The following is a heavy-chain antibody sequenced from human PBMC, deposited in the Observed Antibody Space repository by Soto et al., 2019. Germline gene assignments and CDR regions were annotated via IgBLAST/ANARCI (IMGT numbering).Heavy chain of an antibody. Sequence: GESLKISFKGSGHSFTNYLICWVRQMPVKGLEWMGIIYPGDSDTRYTPSFQGQVTISADKSISTAYLQWSSLKASDTAIYYCARHRNNDFWNDAAEDAFDIWGQGTMFTVSS. V-gene: IGHV5-51*01. D-gene: IGHD3-3*01. CDR3: ARHRNNDFWNDAAEDAFDI. CDR1: GHSFTNYL. CDR2: IYPGDSDT. J-gene: IGHJ3*02.